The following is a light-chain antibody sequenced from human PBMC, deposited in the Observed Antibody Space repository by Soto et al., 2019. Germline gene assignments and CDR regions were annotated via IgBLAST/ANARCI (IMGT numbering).Light chain of an antibody. J-gene: IGLJ1*01. CDR1: SSNIGAGYD. V-gene: IGLV1-40*01. CDR2: GNS. Sequence: VLTQPPSVSVAPGQRVTISCTGSSSNIGAGYDVHWYQQLPGTAPKLLIYGNSNRPSGVPDRFSGSKSGTSASLAITGLQAEDEADYYCQSYDSSLSGYNYVFGTGTKVTVL. CDR3: QSYDSSLSGYNYV.